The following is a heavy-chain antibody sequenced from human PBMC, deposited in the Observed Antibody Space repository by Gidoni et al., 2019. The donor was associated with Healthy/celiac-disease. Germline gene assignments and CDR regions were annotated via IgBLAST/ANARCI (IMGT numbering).Heavy chain of an antibody. Sequence: AQLVESGGGVVQPGRSLRLSCAASGFTFSSYAMHWVRQAPGKGLEWVAVISYDGSNEYYADSVKGRFTISRDNSKTTLYLQMNSLRAEDTAVYYCARDSIAVAGDWGQGTLVTVSS. CDR2: ISYDGSNE. J-gene: IGHJ4*02. D-gene: IGHD6-19*01. CDR3: ARDSIAVAGD. CDR1: GFTFSSYA. V-gene: IGHV3-30-3*01.